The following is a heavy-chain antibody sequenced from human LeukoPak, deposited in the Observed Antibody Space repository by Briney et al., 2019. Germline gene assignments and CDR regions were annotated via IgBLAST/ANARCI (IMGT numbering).Heavy chain of an antibody. CDR2: ISSSSSHI. J-gene: IGHJ4*02. Sequence: GGSLRLSCAASGFTFSSYSMNWVRQAPGKGLEWVSSISSSSSHIYYADSVKGRFTISRDNAKNSLYLQMNSLRAEDTAVYYCARYLGGTYPGDYFDYWGQGTLVTVSS. CDR3: ARYLGGTYPGDYFDY. D-gene: IGHD1-26*01. CDR1: GFTFSSYS. V-gene: IGHV3-21*01.